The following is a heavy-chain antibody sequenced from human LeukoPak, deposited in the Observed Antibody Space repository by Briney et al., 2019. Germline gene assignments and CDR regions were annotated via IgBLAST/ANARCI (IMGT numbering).Heavy chain of an antibody. Sequence: AASVKVSCKASGYTFTSYGISWVRQAPGQGLEWMGWISAYNGNTNYAQKLQGRVTMTTDTSTSTAYMELRSLRSDDTAVYYCARGVYYYDSSGYLVLYYMDVWGKGTTVTISS. CDR1: GYTFTSYG. V-gene: IGHV1-18*01. CDR3: ARGVYYYDSSGYLVLYYMDV. CDR2: ISAYNGNT. D-gene: IGHD3-22*01. J-gene: IGHJ6*03.